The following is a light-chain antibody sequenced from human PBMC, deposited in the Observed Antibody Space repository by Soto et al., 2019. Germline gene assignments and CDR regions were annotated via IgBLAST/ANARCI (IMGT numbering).Light chain of an antibody. J-gene: IGKJ1*01. Sequence: DIQMTQSXSSLXAXXXXXXTXXXXASQSISSFLNWYQQKPGKAPKLLIYAASSLQSGVPSRFSGSGSGTDFTLTIDRLDPEDFAMYYCQQYSDSPPTFGQGTKVDI. CDR3: QQYSDSPPT. CDR1: QSISSF. V-gene: IGKV1-39*01. CDR2: AAS.